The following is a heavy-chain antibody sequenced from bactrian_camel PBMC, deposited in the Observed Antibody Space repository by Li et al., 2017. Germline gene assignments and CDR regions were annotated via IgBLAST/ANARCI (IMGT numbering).Heavy chain of an antibody. CDR3: AKDFYNEFELPAFFFAY. J-gene: IGHJ6*01. D-gene: IGHD4*01. CDR1: GFTVGDSD. V-gene: IGHV3S55*01. Sequence: HVQLVESGGGSVQAGETLRLSCSASGFTVGDSDMGWYRQAPGNECELVSTINTDGSTYTANSVKGRFTISRDNAKNTLFLQLNSLKTEDTAIYYCAKDFYNEFELPAFFFAYWGQGTQVTVS. CDR2: INTDGST.